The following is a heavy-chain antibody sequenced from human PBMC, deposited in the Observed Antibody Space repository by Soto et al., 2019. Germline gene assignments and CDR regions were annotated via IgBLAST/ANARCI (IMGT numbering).Heavy chain of an antibody. Sequence: SETLSLTCSVSGGSISSYYWSWIRQPPGKGLEWIGHISDSGGTNYNPSLKGRVTISRDTSKNQISLKVSSVVAADTAIYYCARDYYYDSRGHPGAYYYGMDVWGQGTTVTVSS. CDR1: GGSISSYY. D-gene: IGHD3-22*01. CDR2: ISDSGGT. J-gene: IGHJ6*02. V-gene: IGHV4-59*01. CDR3: ARDYYYDSRGHPGAYYYGMDV.